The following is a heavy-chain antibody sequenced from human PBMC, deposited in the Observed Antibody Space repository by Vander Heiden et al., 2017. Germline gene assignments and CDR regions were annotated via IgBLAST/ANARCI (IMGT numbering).Heavy chain of an antibody. CDR2: ISYDGSNK. J-gene: IGHJ4*02. Sequence: QVQLLESGGGVVQPGRSLRLSCAASGFTLSSYAMHWVRQAPGKGLEWVAVISYDGSNKYYADSVKGRFTISRDNSKNTLYLQMNSLRAEDTAVYYCARDCSGGSCRFDYWGQGTLVTVSS. D-gene: IGHD2-15*01. CDR3: ARDCSGGSCRFDY. V-gene: IGHV3-30*01. CDR1: GFTLSSYA.